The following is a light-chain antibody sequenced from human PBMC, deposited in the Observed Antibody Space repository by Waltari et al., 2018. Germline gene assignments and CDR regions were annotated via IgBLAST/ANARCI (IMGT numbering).Light chain of an antibody. CDR1: DSNIGSSY. CDR2: DHN. V-gene: IGLV1-51*01. Sequence: QSVLTQPPSVSAAPGQKVTISCSGSDSNIGSSYVSWYQHLPGAAPKLPIYDHNKRPSGTPDRFSGSKSGTSATLGITGLQTGDEADYYCATWDRSLVGVVFGGGTKLTVL. CDR3: ATWDRSLVGVV. J-gene: IGLJ2*01.